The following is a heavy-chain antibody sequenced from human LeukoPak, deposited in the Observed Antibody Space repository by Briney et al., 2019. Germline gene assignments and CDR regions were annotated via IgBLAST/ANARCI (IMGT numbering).Heavy chain of an antibody. D-gene: IGHD7-27*01. CDR2: IKKDGSVK. J-gene: IGHJ6*02. CDR1: GFSFSDSW. CDR3: ATYTHWVAGDV. V-gene: IGHV3-7*01. Sequence: GGSLRLSCVASGFSFSDSWMSWVRQAPGKGLEWVADIKKDGSVKEDVEGVKGRFTISRDNAKNSLYLQMDSLRAEDTAVYYCATYTHWVAGDVWGQGTTVSVSS.